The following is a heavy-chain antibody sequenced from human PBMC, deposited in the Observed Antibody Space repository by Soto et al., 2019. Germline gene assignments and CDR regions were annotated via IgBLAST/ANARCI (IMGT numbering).Heavy chain of an antibody. CDR3: ARHDGYSYGLLDY. D-gene: IGHD5-18*01. J-gene: IGHJ4*02. CDR1: GGSIRSSSYY. V-gene: IGHV4-39*01. Sequence: SETLSLTCTVAGGSIRSSSYYWGWIRQPPGKGLEWIGSIYYSGSTYYNPSLKSRVTISVDTSKNQFSLKLSSVTAADTAVYYCARHDGYSYGLLDYWGQGTLVTVSS. CDR2: IYYSGST.